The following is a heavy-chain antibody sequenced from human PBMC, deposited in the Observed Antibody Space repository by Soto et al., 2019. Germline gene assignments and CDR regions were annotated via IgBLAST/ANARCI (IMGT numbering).Heavy chain of an antibody. CDR3: AREGEGYSYGLYYYYYGMDV. Sequence: ASVKVSCKASGYTFTGYYMHWVRQAPGQGLEWMGWINPNSGGTNYAQKFQGWVTMTRDTSISTAYMELSRLRSGDTAVYYCAREGEGYSYGLYYYYYGMDVWGQGTTVTVSS. J-gene: IGHJ6*02. CDR1: GYTFTGYY. V-gene: IGHV1-2*04. D-gene: IGHD5-18*01. CDR2: INPNSGGT.